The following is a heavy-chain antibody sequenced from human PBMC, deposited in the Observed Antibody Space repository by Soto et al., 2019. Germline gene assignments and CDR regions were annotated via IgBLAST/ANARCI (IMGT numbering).Heavy chain of an antibody. Sequence: QITLKESGPTLVKPTQTLTLTCTFSGFSLSTSGVGVGWIRQPPGKALEWLALIYWDDAKHYSPSLKSRLTITKNTSKNQVVLIMTKMDPVDTATYSCAHKGGGDRILDYWGQGTLVTVSS. D-gene: IGHD3-16*01. CDR2: IYWDDAK. V-gene: IGHV2-5*02. CDR1: GFSLSTSGVG. J-gene: IGHJ4*02. CDR3: AHKGGGDRILDY.